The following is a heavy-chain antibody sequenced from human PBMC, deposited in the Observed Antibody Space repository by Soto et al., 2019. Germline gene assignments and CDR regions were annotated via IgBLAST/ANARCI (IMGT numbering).Heavy chain of an antibody. Sequence: GASVKVSCKASGYTFTSYDINWVRQAPGQGLEWMGWINPNSGNTDYAQKLQGRVTMTRDTSTSTAYMELRSLRSDDTAVYYCASHGDYFSAFDIWGQGTMVTVSS. CDR2: INPNSGNT. D-gene: IGHD4-17*01. CDR1: GYTFTSYD. J-gene: IGHJ3*02. V-gene: IGHV1-18*01. CDR3: ASHGDYFSAFDI.